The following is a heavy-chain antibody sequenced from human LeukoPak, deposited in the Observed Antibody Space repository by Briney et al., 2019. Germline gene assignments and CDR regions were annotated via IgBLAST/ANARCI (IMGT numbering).Heavy chain of an antibody. Sequence: ASVLLCCTASGDSFSSDASKWVEHAPGQRIEWMGGIIPIFGTANYAQKFQGRVTITADESTSTAYMELSSLRSEDTAVYYCAREAGAKIDYWGQGTLVTVSS. D-gene: IGHD1-26*01. V-gene: IGHV1-69*01. J-gene: IGHJ4*02. CDR1: GDSFSSDA. CDR2: IIPIFGTA. CDR3: AREAGAKIDY.